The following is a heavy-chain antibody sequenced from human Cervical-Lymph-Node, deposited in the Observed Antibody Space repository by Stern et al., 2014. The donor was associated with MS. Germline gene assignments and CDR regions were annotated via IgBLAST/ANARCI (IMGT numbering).Heavy chain of an antibody. D-gene: IGHD3-16*01. CDR1: GGTLRSYV. CDR2: ISHIFGTA. Sequence: VQLVESGAEVKKSGSSVKVSCKASGGTLRSYVITWARQASGQGPEWMGEISHIFGTATYAQQFQGRVTIAADEYTSTVYMELSSLRSEDTAVYYCARNVGDTTLGHWGQGSQVIVSS. CDR3: ARNVGDTTLGH. V-gene: IGHV1-69*01. J-gene: IGHJ4*02.